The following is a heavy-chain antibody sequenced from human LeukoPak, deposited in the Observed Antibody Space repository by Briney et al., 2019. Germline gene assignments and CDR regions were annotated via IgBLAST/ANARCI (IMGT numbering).Heavy chain of an antibody. D-gene: IGHD4-17*01. Sequence: GGSLRLSCAASGFTFDDYGMGWDRQAPGKGLEWVSGINWNGISTRYAETVKGRFTIFRDNAKNSLYLQMNRLRAEDTALYYCARDYGDYWYFDYWGQGTLVTVSS. V-gene: IGHV3-20*04. CDR1: GFTFDDYG. J-gene: IGHJ4*02. CDR2: INWNGIST. CDR3: ARDYGDYWYFDY.